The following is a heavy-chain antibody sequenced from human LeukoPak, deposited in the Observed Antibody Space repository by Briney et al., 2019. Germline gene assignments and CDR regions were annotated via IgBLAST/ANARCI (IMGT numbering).Heavy chain of an antibody. V-gene: IGHV4-59*01. CDR2: IYYSGST. Sequence: SETLSLTCTVSGGSISIYYWSWIRQPPGKGLEWIGYIYYSGSTNYNPSLKSRVTISVDTSKNQFSLKLSSVTAADTAVYYCARGWADYGDYFDYWGQGTLVTVSS. D-gene: IGHD4-17*01. J-gene: IGHJ4*02. CDR1: GGSISIYY. CDR3: ARGWADYGDYFDY.